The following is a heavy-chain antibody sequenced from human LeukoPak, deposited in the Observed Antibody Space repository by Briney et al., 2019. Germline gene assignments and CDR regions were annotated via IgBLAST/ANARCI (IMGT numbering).Heavy chain of an antibody. V-gene: IGHV3-66*04. J-gene: IGHJ6*02. Sequence: GGSLRLSCAASGFTVSSNYMSCVRQAPGKGLEWVSVIYSGGTTYYADSVKGRFTISRDNSKNTLYLQMNSLRAEDTAVYYCARPYGDYVIDYYYYYGMDVWGQGTTVTVSS. CDR3: ARPYGDYVIDYYYYYGMDV. D-gene: IGHD4-17*01. CDR1: GFTVSSNY. CDR2: IYSGGTT.